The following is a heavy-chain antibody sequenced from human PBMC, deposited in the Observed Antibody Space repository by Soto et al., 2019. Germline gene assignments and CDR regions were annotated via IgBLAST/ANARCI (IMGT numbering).Heavy chain of an antibody. CDR1: GFSFSNYG. J-gene: IGHJ4*02. V-gene: IGHV3-30*18. CDR3: AKMAVYGDKRTFDY. Sequence: GGSLRLSCVASGFSFSNYGIHWVRQAPGKGLEWVAVISSDGSDTYYAGSVKGRFTISRDNSKNTLFLEMSSLRPEDTAVYYCAKMAVYGDKRTFDYWGQGTLVTVSS. CDR2: ISSDGSDT. D-gene: IGHD4-17*01.